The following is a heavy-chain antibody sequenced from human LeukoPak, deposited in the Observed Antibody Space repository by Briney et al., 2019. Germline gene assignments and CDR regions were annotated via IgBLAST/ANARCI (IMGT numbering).Heavy chain of an antibody. CDR1: GFIFSNYA. D-gene: IGHD3-10*01. CDR3: ARGGSVFANFFDY. CDR2: ISGSGGTT. Sequence: PGGSLRLSCAASGFIFSNYAMTWARLTPGKGLEWVSAISGSGGTTYYADSVKGRFTISRDSSTNTLYLQLSSLRAEDMAIYYCARGGSVFANFFDYWGQGTLVTVSS. J-gene: IGHJ4*02. V-gene: IGHV3-23*01.